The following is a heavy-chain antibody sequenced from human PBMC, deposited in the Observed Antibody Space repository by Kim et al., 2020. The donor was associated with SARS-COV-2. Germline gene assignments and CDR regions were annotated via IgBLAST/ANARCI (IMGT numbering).Heavy chain of an antibody. CDR3: ARGYSSSWYVGGDYFDY. D-gene: IGHD6-13*01. V-gene: IGHV4-34*01. J-gene: IGHJ4*02. Sequence: LKSRVTISVDTSKDQFSLMLSSVTAADTAVYYCARGYSSSWYVGGDYFDYWGQGTLVTVSS.